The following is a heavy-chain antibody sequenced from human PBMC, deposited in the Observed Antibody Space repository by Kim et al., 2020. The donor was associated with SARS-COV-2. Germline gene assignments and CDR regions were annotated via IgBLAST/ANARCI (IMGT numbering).Heavy chain of an antibody. Sequence: ADSVRGRFTIARDNSKDTVYLQMNSLRAEDTAVDYCARGDSTTSDYYYMDVWGKGTTVTVSS. D-gene: IGHD6-13*01. J-gene: IGHJ6*03. V-gene: IGHV3-30*07. CDR3: ARGDSTTSDYYYMDV.